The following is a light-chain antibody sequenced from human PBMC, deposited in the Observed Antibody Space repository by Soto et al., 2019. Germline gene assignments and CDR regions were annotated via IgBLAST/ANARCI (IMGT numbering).Light chain of an antibody. J-gene: IGKJ5*01. CDR3: QQYYTTPPT. Sequence: EIVMTQSPATLSLSPGERATINCKSSQSVLYSSNNKNYLAWYQQKPGQPPKLLIYWASTRESGVPDRFSGSGSGTDFTLTISSLQAEDVAVYYCQQYYTTPPTFGQGTRLEIK. CDR2: WAS. CDR1: QSVLYSSNNKNY. V-gene: IGKV4-1*01.